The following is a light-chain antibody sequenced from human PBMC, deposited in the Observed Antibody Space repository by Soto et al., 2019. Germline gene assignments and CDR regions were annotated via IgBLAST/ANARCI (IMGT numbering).Light chain of an antibody. Sequence: SLLAQPPPLSWAPGPTGTISFFWNKANIGSTSVHWFQQFPGTAPKVLIHSNDKRPSGVPDRFSGSKSGTSASLAISGLQSEDEADYYCAAWDDSLNGFVFGIGTKVTVL. V-gene: IGLV1-44*01. CDR2: SND. J-gene: IGLJ1*01. CDR1: KANIGSTS. CDR3: AAWDDSLNGFV.